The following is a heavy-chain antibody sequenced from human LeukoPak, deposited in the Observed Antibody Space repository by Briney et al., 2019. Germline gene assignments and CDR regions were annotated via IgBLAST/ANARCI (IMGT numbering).Heavy chain of an antibody. J-gene: IGHJ4*02. CDR3: AKGGGYGDL. D-gene: IGHD4-17*01. Sequence: MXWXXXXXGXGLDWFSAISGSAPTTYSAASVTGPFTISRDNSKTPLYLQMNSLRAEHTAVYYSAKGGGYGDLWGQGTLVTVSS. CDR2: ISGSAPTT. V-gene: IGHV3-23*01.